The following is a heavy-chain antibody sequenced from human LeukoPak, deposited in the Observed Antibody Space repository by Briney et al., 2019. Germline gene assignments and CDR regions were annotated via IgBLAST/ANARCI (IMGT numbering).Heavy chain of an antibody. Sequence: GGSLRLSCAASGFTFSSYGMHWVRQAPRQGLEWVAVICYDGSNKYYADSVKSRFTISRDNSKNTLYLQMNSLRAEDTAVYYCAKDRMATITGFDYWGQGTLVTVSS. D-gene: IGHD5-24*01. J-gene: IGHJ4*02. V-gene: IGHV3-33*06. CDR1: GFTFSSYG. CDR3: AKDRMATITGFDY. CDR2: ICYDGSNK.